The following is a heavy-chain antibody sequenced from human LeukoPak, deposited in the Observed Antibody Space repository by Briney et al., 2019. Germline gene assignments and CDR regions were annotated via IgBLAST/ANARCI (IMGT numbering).Heavy chain of an antibody. CDR1: GFSLSTSGVG. V-gene: IGHV2-5*01. Sequence: SGPTLVEPTETLTLTCTFSGFSLSTSGVGVAWIRQLPGKALEWLAVVYWNDDKRYNPSLKTRLRITKDTSKNQVVLTMTYMDPTDTATYFCAHRVGDGASWDGGRYDYWGQGVLTTVS. CDR2: VYWNDDK. CDR3: AHRVGDGASWDGGRYDY. D-gene: IGHD2-21*01. J-gene: IGHJ4*02.